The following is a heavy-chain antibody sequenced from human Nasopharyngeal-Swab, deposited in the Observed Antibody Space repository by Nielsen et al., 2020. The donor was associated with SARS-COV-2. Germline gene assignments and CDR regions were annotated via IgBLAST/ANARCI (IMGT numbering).Heavy chain of an antibody. D-gene: IGHD1-26*01. CDR1: GFTFSSNA. V-gene: IGHV3-23*03. J-gene: IGHJ4*02. Sequence: GGSLRLSCEVSGFTFSSNAMIWVRQAPGKGLEWVSLMTTDGRGPYYAGSVKGRFTVSRDISKDTLYLQMNSLRGDDTAIYYCARTVRGGIVTSLVHFDYWGQGTLVTVSS. CDR3: ARTVRGGIVTSLVHFDY. CDR2: MTTDGRGP.